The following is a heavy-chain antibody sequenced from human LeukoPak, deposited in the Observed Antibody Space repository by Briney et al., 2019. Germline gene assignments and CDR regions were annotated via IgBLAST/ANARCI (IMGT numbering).Heavy chain of an antibody. D-gene: IGHD2-15*01. Sequence: GASVKVSCKASGGTFSSYAISWVRQAPGQGLEWMGGIIPIFGTANYAQKFQGRVAITADKSTSKAYMELSSLRSEDTAVYYCAGGYCSGGSCYSGLAYFDYWGQGTLVTVSS. J-gene: IGHJ4*02. CDR3: AGGYCSGGSCYSGLAYFDY. CDR1: GGTFSSYA. CDR2: IIPIFGTA. V-gene: IGHV1-69*06.